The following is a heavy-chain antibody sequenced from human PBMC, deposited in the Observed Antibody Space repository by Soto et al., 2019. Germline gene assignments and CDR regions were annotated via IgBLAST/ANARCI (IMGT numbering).Heavy chain of an antibody. D-gene: IGHD5-18*01. CDR1: GFTFSSYG. CDR2: IAYDGSNK. Sequence: QVQLVESGGGVVQPGRSLRLSCAASGFTFSSYGMHWVRQAPGKGLEWVAVIAYDGSNKYYEDSVKGRFTISSDNSKNTLYLQMYSLRAEDTAVYDCAKDRAGYRYGRLFDYCGQGTLVTVFS. V-gene: IGHV3-30*18. J-gene: IGHJ4*02. CDR3: AKDRAGYRYGRLFDY.